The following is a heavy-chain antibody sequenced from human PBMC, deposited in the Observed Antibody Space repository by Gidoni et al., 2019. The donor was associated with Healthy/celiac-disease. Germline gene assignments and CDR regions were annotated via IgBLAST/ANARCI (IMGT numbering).Heavy chain of an antibody. V-gene: IGHV1-69*06. D-gene: IGHD6-13*01. Sequence: QVQLVQSGAEVKKPGSSVKVSCKASGVTFISYAISWVRQAPVQGLEWMGGIIPIFGTANYAQKFQGRVTITADKSTSTAYMELSSLRSEDTAVYYCARAPQQLVPLYWFDPWGQGTLVTVSS. CDR1: GVTFISYA. CDR3: ARAPQQLVPLYWFDP. J-gene: IGHJ5*02. CDR2: IIPIFGTA.